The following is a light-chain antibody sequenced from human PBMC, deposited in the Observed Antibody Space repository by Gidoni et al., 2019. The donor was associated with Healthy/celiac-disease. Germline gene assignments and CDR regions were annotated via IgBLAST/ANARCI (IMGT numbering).Light chain of an antibody. CDR3: QQSYSTPYT. J-gene: IGKJ2*01. CDR1: QSISSY. Sequence: ALSASVGDRVTITCRASQSISSYLNWYQQKPGKAPKLLIYAASSLQSGVPSRFSGSGSGTDFTLTISSLQPEDFATYYCQQSYSTPYTFGQGTKLEIK. CDR2: AAS. V-gene: IGKV1-39*01.